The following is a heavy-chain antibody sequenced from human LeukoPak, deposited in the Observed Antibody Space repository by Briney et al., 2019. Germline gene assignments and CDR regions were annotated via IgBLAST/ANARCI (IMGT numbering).Heavy chain of an antibody. Sequence: GGSLRLSCAASGFTFSSYWMHWVRQAPGKGLVWVSRISPDGSSTSYADSVKGRFTISRDNAKNTLYLQMNSLRAEDTAVYYCARDIGGRAAAGWFDPWGQGTLVTVSS. V-gene: IGHV3-74*01. CDR3: ARDIGGRAAAGWFDP. CDR1: GFTFSSYW. CDR2: ISPDGSST. D-gene: IGHD6-13*01. J-gene: IGHJ5*02.